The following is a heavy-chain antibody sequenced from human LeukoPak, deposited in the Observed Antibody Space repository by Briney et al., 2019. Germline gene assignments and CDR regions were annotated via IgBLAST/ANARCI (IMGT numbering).Heavy chain of an antibody. D-gene: IGHD3-10*01. CDR1: GYTFTSYD. CDR2: MNPNSGNT. Sequence: ASVKISCKASGYTFTSYDINWVRQATGQGLEWMGWMNPNSGNTGYAQKFQGRVTMTRNTSISTAYMELSSLRSEDTAVYYCARVDRFGELYFQHWGQGTLVTVSS. V-gene: IGHV1-8*01. J-gene: IGHJ1*01. CDR3: ARVDRFGELYFQH.